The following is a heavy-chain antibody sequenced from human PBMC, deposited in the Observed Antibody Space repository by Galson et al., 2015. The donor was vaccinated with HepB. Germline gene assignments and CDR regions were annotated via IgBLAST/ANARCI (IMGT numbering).Heavy chain of an antibody. V-gene: IGHV3-48*02. J-gene: IGHJ4*02. CDR2: ISSSSSTI. CDR1: GFTFSSYS. Sequence: SLRLSCAASGFTFSSYSMNWVRQAPGKGLEWVSYISSSSSTIYYADPVKGRFTISRDNAKNSLYLQMNSRRDEDTAVYYCARVDILTGLDYWGQGTLVTVSS. D-gene: IGHD3-9*01. CDR3: ARVDILTGLDY.